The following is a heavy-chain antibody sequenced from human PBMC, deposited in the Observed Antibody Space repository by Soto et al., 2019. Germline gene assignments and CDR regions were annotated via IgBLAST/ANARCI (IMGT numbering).Heavy chain of an antibody. CDR1: GYTFTSYG. V-gene: IGHV1-18*01. J-gene: IGHJ4*02. CDR2: ISAYNGNT. CDR3: ARDFNYDYIGGSYRSRGYYFDY. D-gene: IGHD3-16*02. Sequence: QVQLVQSGAEVKKPGASVKVSCKASGYTFTSYGISWVRQAPGQGLEWMGWISAYNGNTNYAQKLQGRVTMTTDTSTSTAYMELRSRRSDDTAVYYCARDFNYDYIGGSYRSRGYYFDYWGQGTLVTVSS.